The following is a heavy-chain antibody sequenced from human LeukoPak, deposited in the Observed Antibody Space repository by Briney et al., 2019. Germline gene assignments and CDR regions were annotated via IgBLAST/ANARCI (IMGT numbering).Heavy chain of an antibody. Sequence: GESLKISCKGSGYSFTSYWIGWVRQMSGKGLEWMGIIYPGGSDTRYSPSFQGQVSISADKSISTAYLQWSSLKASDTAMYYCARQYCSSTSCYPEYYYYYMDVWGKGTTVTVSS. CDR1: GYSFTSYW. CDR2: IYPGGSDT. CDR3: ARQYCSSTSCYPEYYYYYMDV. V-gene: IGHV5-51*01. D-gene: IGHD2-2*01. J-gene: IGHJ6*03.